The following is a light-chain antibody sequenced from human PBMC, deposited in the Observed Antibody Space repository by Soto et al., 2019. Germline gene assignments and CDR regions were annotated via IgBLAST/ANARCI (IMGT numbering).Light chain of an antibody. J-gene: IGLJ2*01. V-gene: IGLV2-8*01. CDR3: TSSVGSDTWV. CDR1: SSDVGAYKY. Sequence: QSVLTQPPSASGSPGQSVTISCTGTSSDVGAYKYVSWYQQYPGKAPKLMIYEVSKRPSGVPARFSGSKSGNTASLTVSGLQSEDEADYYSTSSVGSDTWVFGGGTKLTVL. CDR2: EVS.